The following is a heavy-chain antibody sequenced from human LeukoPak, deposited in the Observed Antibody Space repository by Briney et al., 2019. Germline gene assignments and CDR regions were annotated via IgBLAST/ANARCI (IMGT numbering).Heavy chain of an antibody. D-gene: IGHD2-2*01. J-gene: IGHJ6*03. Sequence: SVKVSCKASGGTFSSYAISWVRQAPGQGLEWMGGIIPIFGTANYAQKFQGRVTITADESTSTVYMELSSLRSEDTAVYYCAFFGGYCSSTSCWGYYMDVWGKGTTVTVSS. V-gene: IGHV1-69*13. CDR2: IIPIFGTA. CDR1: GGTFSSYA. CDR3: AFFGGYCSSTSCWGYYMDV.